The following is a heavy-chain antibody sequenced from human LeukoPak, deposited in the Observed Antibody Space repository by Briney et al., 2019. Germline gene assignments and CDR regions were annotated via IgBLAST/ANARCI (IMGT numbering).Heavy chain of an antibody. D-gene: IGHD7-27*01. CDR2: INPSGGST. V-gene: IGHV1-46*01. Sequence: ASVKVSSKASGYTFTSYYMHWVRQAPGQGLEWMGIINPSGGSTSYAQKFQGRVTMTRDTSTSTVYMELSSLRSEDTAVYYCARDPGGTWGFDYWGQGALVTVSS. CDR1: GYTFTSYY. J-gene: IGHJ4*02. CDR3: ARDPGGTWGFDY.